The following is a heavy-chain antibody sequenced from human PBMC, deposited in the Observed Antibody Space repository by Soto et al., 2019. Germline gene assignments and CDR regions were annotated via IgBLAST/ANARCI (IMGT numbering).Heavy chain of an antibody. CDR2: IYYSGST. V-gene: IGHV4-61*08. Sequence: SETLSLTCTVSGGSISSGGYYWSWIRQHPGKGLEWIGYIYYSGSTNYNPSLKSRVTMSVDTSKNQFSLKLSSVTAADTAVYYCARDQPVGYCTNGVCYNYYYYGMDVWGQGTTVTVSS. J-gene: IGHJ6*02. D-gene: IGHD2-8*01. CDR1: GGSISSGGYY. CDR3: ARDQPVGYCTNGVCYNYYYYGMDV.